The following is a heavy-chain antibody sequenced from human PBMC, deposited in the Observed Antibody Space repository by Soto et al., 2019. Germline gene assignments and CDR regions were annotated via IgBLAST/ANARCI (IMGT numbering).Heavy chain of an antibody. D-gene: IGHD5-12*01. CDR2: ISYDGSNK. J-gene: IGHJ4*02. V-gene: IGHV3-30*18. Sequence: QVQLVESGGGVVQPGRSLRLSCAASGFTFSSYGMHWVRQAPGKGLEWVAVISYDGSNKYYADSVKGRFTISRDNSKNSLYLQMNSLRAEDTAVYYCAKDRLGGYSGYASPNYFDYWGQGTLVTVSS. CDR1: GFTFSSYG. CDR3: AKDRLGGYSGYASPNYFDY.